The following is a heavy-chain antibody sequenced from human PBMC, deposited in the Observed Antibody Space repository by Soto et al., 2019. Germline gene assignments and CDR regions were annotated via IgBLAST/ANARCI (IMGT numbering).Heavy chain of an antibody. CDR1: GGTFSSYT. CDR3: ARDLVAACSNWFDP. D-gene: IGHD2-2*01. J-gene: IGHJ5*02. Sequence: GASVKVSCKASGGTFSSYTISWVRQAPGQGLEWMGRIIPILGIANYAQKFRGRVTITADKSTSTAYMELSSLRSEDTAVYYCARDLVAACSNWFDPWGQETLVPVSS. V-gene: IGHV1-69*04. CDR2: IIPILGIA.